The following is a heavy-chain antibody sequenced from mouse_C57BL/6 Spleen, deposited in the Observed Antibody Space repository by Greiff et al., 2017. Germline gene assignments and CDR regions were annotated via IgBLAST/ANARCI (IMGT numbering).Heavy chain of an antibody. CDR1: GFSLTSYG. Sequence: VKLMESGPGLVQPSQSLSITCTVSGFSLTSYGVHWVRQSPGKGLEWLGVIWSGGSTDYNAAFISRLSISKDNSKSQVFFKMNSLQADDTAIYXCARNLITTVVAVYYAMDYWGQGTSVTVSS. J-gene: IGHJ4*01. D-gene: IGHD1-1*01. CDR2: IWSGGST. CDR3: ARNLITTVVAVYYAMDY. V-gene: IGHV2-2*01.